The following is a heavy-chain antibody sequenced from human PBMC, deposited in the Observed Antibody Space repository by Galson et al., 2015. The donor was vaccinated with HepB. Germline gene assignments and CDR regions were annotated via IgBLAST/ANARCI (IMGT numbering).Heavy chain of an antibody. V-gene: IGHV3-30*03. CDR2: ISNDGSDK. D-gene: IGHD3-3*01. Sequence: SLRLSCAASGFTFSTYGMHWVRQAPGKGLEWVAVISNDGSDKYYADSVKGRFTISRDNSKNTLYLQMNSLRAEDTAVYYCARGEYYDFWSGYYWGQGTLVTVSS. CDR3: ARGEYYDFWSGYY. J-gene: IGHJ4*02. CDR1: GFTFSTYG.